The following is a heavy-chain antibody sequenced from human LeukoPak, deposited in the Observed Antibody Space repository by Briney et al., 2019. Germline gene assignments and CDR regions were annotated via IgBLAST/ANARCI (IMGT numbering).Heavy chain of an antibody. J-gene: IGHJ4*02. CDR3: ARHVHSSGWVTFYFDY. V-gene: IGHV4-59*08. Sequence: SETLSLTCTVSGDAITSYYWSWIRQPPGKALEWIGYVYYSGSTNYNPSLKSRVTISVDTSKNQFSLKLTSVTAADTAVYYCARHVHSSGWVTFYFDYWGQGTLVTVSS. D-gene: IGHD6-19*01. CDR2: VYYSGST. CDR1: GDAITSYY.